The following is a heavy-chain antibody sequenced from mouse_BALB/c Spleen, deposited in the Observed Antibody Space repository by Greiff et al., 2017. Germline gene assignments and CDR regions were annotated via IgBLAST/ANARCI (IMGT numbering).Heavy chain of an antibody. D-gene: IGHD1-1*01. Sequence: EVQLVESGGGLVKPGGSLKLSCAASGFTFSSYAMSWVRQTPEKRLEWVATISSGGSYTYYPDSVKGRFTISRDNAKNTLDLQMSSLRSEDTAMYYCARLYEDYAMDYWGQGTSVTVSS. CDR1: GFTFSSYA. CDR2: ISSGGSYT. J-gene: IGHJ4*01. V-gene: IGHV5-9-3*01. CDR3: ARLYEDYAMDY.